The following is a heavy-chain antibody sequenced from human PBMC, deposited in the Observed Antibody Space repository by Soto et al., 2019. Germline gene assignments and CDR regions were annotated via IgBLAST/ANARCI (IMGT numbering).Heavy chain of an antibody. D-gene: IGHD6-19*01. J-gene: IGHJ6*02. CDR2: INPNSGGT. CDR1: GYTFIGYH. CDR3: ARDRIAVAGAFYYYGLDV. V-gene: IGHV1-2*04. Sequence: GASVKVSCKASGYTFIGYHMHWVRQAPGQGLERMGWINPNSGGTNYAQKFQGWVTMTRDTSISTAYMELRRLRSDDTAVYYCARDRIAVAGAFYYYGLDVWGQGNTVTVSS.